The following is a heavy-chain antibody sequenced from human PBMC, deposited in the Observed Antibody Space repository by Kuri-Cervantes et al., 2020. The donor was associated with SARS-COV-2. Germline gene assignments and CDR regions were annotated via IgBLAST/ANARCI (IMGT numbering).Heavy chain of an antibody. J-gene: IGHJ6*02. Sequence: GESLKISCAASGFTFKSFSMNWVRQAPGKGLEWASSISAGGRHIYYVDSVKGRFTISRDNSKNTLYLQMNSLRAEDTAVYYCANPTGHYYYGMDVWGQGTTVTVSS. CDR1: GFTFKSFS. V-gene: IGHV3-21*04. CDR3: ANPTGHYYYGMDV. CDR2: ISAGGRHI.